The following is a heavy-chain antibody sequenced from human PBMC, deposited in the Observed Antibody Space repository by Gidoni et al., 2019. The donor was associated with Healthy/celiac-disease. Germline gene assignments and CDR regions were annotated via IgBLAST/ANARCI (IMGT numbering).Heavy chain of an antibody. CDR1: GFTFSSYG. V-gene: IGHV3-33*01. Sequence: QVQLVESGGGVVQPGRSLRLSCAASGFTFSSYGMHWVRQAPGKGLEWVAVIWYDGSNKYYADSVKGRFTISRDNSKNTLYLQMNSLRAEDTAVYYCARGIYCSSTSCQYFDYWGQGTLVTVSS. CDR2: IWYDGSNK. J-gene: IGHJ4*02. CDR3: ARGIYCSSTSCQYFDY. D-gene: IGHD2-2*01.